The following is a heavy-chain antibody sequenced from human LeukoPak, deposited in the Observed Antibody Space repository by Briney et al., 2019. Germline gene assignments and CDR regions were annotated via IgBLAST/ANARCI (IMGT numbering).Heavy chain of an antibody. V-gene: IGHV1-24*01. CDR1: GYTLTELS. D-gene: IGHD6-19*01. J-gene: IGHJ4*02. CDR2: FDPEDGET. Sequence: ASVKVSCKVSGYTLTELSMHWVRQAPGKGLEWMGGFDPEDGETIYAQKFQGRVTMTEDTSTDTAYMELSSLRSEDTAVYYCATDLSSGWYGTTGFDYWGQETLVTVSS. CDR3: ATDLSSGWYGTTGFDY.